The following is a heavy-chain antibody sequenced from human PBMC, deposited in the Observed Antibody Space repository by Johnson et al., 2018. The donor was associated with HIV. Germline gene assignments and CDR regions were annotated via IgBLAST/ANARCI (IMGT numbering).Heavy chain of an antibody. CDR2: IRYDGSHK. J-gene: IGHJ3*02. Sequence: VQLVESGGGVVQPGGSLRLSCAASGFTFSSYGMHWVRQAPGKGLEWVAFIRYDGSHKYYVDSVKGRFTISRDNSKNTLYLQMNSLRAEDTAVYYCAKDLRGYSYGLGAFDIWGQGTMVTVSS. CDR1: GFTFSSYG. D-gene: IGHD5-18*01. V-gene: IGHV3-30*02. CDR3: AKDLRGYSYGLGAFDI.